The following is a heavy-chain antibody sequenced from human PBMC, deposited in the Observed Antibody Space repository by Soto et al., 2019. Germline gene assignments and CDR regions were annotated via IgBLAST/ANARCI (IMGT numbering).Heavy chain of an antibody. D-gene: IGHD7-27*01. J-gene: IGHJ6*02. V-gene: IGHV1-69*01. CDR3: ARGLGADAPPANYYYYGMDV. CDR1: GGTFSSYA. Sequence: AYVKFPCKASGGTFSSYAISWVRQAPGQWLEWMGGIIPIFGTANYAQKFQGRVTITADESTSTAYMELSSLRSEDTAVYYCARGLGADAPPANYYYYGMDVWGQGTTVTVSS. CDR2: IIPIFGTA.